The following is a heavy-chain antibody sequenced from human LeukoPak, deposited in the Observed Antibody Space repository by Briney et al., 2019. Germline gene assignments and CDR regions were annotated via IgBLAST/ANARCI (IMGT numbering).Heavy chain of an antibody. D-gene: IGHD3-10*01. V-gene: IGHV3-23*01. CDR1: GFTFSSYA. CDR2: ISGSGGST. J-gene: IGHJ4*02. CDR3: ARFPRLQYYFDY. Sequence: GGSLRLSCAASGFTFSSYAMSWVRQAPGKGLEWVSAISGSGGSTYYADSVKGRFTIPRDNSKNTLYLQMNSLRAEDTAVYYCARFPRLQYYFDYWGQGTLVTVSS.